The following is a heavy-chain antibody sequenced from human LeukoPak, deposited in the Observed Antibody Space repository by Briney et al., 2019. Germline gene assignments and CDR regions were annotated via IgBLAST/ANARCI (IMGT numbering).Heavy chain of an antibody. CDR3: ARADLPYYYDSSGYFDN. Sequence: GASVKVSCKASGYTFTSYGISWVRQAPGQGLEWMGWISAYNGNTNYAQKLQGRVTMTTDTSTSTAYMELRSLRSDDTAVYYCARADLPYYYDSSGYFDNWGQGTLVTVSS. V-gene: IGHV1-18*01. D-gene: IGHD3-22*01. CDR2: ISAYNGNT. J-gene: IGHJ4*02. CDR1: GYTFTSYG.